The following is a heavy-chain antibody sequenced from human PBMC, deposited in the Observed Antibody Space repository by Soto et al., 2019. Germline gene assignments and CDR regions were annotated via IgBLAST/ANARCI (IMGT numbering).Heavy chain of an antibody. CDR3: AKHLSNGSPDY. D-gene: IGHD2-15*01. CDR2: ISGSGGST. Sequence: GGSLRLSCAASGFTFSSYSMSWVRQAPGKGLEWVSLISGSGGSTYYADSVKGRFTISRDNSKNTLYLQMNSLRAEDTAVFYCAKHLSNGSPDYWGQGTLVTVSS. V-gene: IGHV3-23*01. CDR1: GFTFSSYS. J-gene: IGHJ4*02.